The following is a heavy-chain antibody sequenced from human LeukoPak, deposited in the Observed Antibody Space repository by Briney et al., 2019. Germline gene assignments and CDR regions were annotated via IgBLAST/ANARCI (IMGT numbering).Heavy chain of an antibody. V-gene: IGHV4-34*01. D-gene: IGHD3-3*01. CDR3: ARGLSPYYDVTSAYWVWGY. CDR2: INQSGDT. J-gene: IGHJ4*02. CDR1: GESFSGYY. Sequence: SETLSLTCGVSGESFSGYYWSWLRQPPGKGLEWIGEINQSGDTNYNPSFEGRVTMSVDASKKQFSLKLKSVTAADGAVYYCARGLSPYYDVTSAYWVWGYWGQGTLVIISS.